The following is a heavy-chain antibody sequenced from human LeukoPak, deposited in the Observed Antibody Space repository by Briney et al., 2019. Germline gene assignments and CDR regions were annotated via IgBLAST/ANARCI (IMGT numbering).Heavy chain of an antibody. CDR1: GFSFSAYE. Sequence: GGSLRLSCVASGFSFSAYEMNWLRQAPGKGLDWVSYIISSDRPTYYADSVKGRFTISRDNAQNSLYLQMNSLRAEDTAVYYCARGSYYTRDIMSFDSWGRGTLAIVSP. J-gene: IGHJ4*02. CDR2: IISSDRPT. CDR3: ARGSYYTRDIMSFDS. D-gene: IGHD1-26*01. V-gene: IGHV3-48*03.